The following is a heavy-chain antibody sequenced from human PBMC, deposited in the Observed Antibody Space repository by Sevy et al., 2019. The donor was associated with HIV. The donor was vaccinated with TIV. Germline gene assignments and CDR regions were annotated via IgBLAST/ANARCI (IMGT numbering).Heavy chain of an antibody. D-gene: IGHD2-15*01. CDR3: ARLIKESGGFDGHYYCYYGMDV. CDR1: GYSFTSYW. V-gene: IGHV5-51*01. CDR2: IYPGDSDT. J-gene: IGHJ6*02. Sequence: GKSLKISCKGSGYSFTSYWIGWVRQMPGKGLEWMGIIYPGDSDTRDSPSFQGQVTISADKSISTAYLQWSSLQASDTAMYYCARLIKESGGFDGHYYCYYGMDVWGQGTTVTVSS.